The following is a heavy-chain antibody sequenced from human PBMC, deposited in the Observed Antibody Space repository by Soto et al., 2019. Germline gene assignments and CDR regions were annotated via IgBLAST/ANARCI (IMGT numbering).Heavy chain of an antibody. D-gene: IGHD2-15*01. Sequence: EVQLLESGGGLVQPGGALRLSCAASGFTFSSHAMSWVRQAPGEGLEWISSISAGSEGAYYADSVKGRFTISRDNSNNTLSLQMNSLRAEDTAVYYCARDLWWYLHWGQGTLVTVSS. CDR2: ISAGSEGA. CDR3: ARDLWWYLH. V-gene: IGHV3-23*01. J-gene: IGHJ4*02. CDR1: GFTFSSHA.